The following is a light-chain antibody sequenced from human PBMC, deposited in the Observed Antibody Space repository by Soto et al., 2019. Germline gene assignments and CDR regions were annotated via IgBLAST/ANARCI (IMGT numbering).Light chain of an antibody. V-gene: IGKV3-20*01. CDR2: GAS. J-gene: IGKJ1*01. CDR3: QQYGTSPSWT. Sequence: ETVLTQSPGTLSLSPGERATLSCRASQSVSSDTLAWYQQKPGQAPRLLLYGASTRATGIPDRFSGSGSGTDFTLTVSILEPDDFALYYCQQYGTSPSWTFGQGTKVEIK. CDR1: QSVSSDT.